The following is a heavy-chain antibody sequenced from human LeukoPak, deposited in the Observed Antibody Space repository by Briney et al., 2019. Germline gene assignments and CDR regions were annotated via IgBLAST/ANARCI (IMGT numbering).Heavy chain of an antibody. CDR1: GGPFSGYY. Sequence: SETLSLTCAVYGGPFSGYYWTWIRQPPGKGLEWIGEINQGGTTNYNPSLRSRVTISVDTSNNQFSLKLSSVTAADTSMYYCVTSYGSSWLRFDYWGQGILVTVSS. J-gene: IGHJ4*02. D-gene: IGHD6-13*01. V-gene: IGHV4-34*01. CDR2: INQGGTT. CDR3: VTSYGSSWLRFDY.